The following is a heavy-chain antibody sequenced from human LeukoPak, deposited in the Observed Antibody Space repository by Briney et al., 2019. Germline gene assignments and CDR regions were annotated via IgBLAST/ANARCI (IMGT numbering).Heavy chain of an antibody. Sequence: SETXXLXXTVSGGSMNGYXWSWIRQSPGKGXEWIAYMYYSGSANYTPSVKSRVTISVDTSQNQFSLDLSSVTAADTAVYYCARANFLGPSDWFDPWGQGALVTVSS. CDR2: MYYSGSA. CDR1: GGSMNGYX. J-gene: IGHJ5*02. V-gene: IGHV4-59*08. D-gene: IGHD2/OR15-2a*01. CDR3: ARANFLGPSDWFDP.